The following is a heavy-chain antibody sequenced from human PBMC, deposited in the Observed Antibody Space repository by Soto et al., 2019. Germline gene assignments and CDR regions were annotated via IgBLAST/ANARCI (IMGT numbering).Heavy chain of an antibody. V-gene: IGHV4-31*03. J-gene: IGHJ5*02. CDR1: GGSISRGGYY. Sequence: ILSLTCTVSGGSISRGGYYCSWIRQHPGKGLEWIGYIYYSGSTYYNPSLKSRVTISVDTSKNQFSLKLSSVTAADTAVYYCAREYIAAHWFDPWGQGTLVTVSS. CDR2: IYYSGST. D-gene: IGHD6-6*01. CDR3: AREYIAAHWFDP.